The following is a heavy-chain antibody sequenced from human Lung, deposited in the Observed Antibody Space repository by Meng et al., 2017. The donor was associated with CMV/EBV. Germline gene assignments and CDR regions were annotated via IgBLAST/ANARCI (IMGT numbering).Heavy chain of an antibody. CDR2: IIPLLNKA. D-gene: IGHD2-8*01. Sequence: SXXVSCQAPEGTFKSYSISWMRQAPGQGLEWMGGIIPLLNKAHYAEKFKGRVTITADKSTSTAYMELRGLKIEDTAVYYCARVLVLIKIDTAEYNWFDPWGHGTPVTVSS. J-gene: IGHJ5*02. CDR3: ARVLVLIKIDTAEYNWFDP. CDR1: EGTFKSYS. V-gene: IGHV1-69*10.